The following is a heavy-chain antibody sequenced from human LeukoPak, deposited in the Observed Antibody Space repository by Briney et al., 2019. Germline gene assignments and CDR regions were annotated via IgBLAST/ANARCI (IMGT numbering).Heavy chain of an antibody. CDR3: ARRLTGVDY. CDR1: DYTLTPYY. CDR2: INPNSGGT. V-gene: IGHV1-2*02. J-gene: IGHJ4*02. D-gene: IGHD7-27*01. Sequence: ASVKVSGRPLDYTLTPYYLTGFEQPPGQGLEWMGWINPNSGGTNYAQKFQGRVTMTRDTSISTVYMELNSLRSDDTAVYYCARRLTGVDYWGQGTQVTVSS.